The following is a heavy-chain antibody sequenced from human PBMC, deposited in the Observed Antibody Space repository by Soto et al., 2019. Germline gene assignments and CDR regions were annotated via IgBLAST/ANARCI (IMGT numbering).Heavy chain of an antibody. CDR2: ISAYNGNT. D-gene: IGHD5-12*01. V-gene: IGHV1-18*01. CDR1: GYTFTSYG. Sequence: ASVKVSCKASGYTFTSYGISWVRQAPGQGLEWMGWISAYNGNTNYAQKLQGRVTMTTDTSTSTAYMELRSLRSDDTAVYYCARGSGYDFQAPYYSCGMDVWGQAITVTVSS. CDR3: ARGSGYDFQAPYYSCGMDV. J-gene: IGHJ6*02.